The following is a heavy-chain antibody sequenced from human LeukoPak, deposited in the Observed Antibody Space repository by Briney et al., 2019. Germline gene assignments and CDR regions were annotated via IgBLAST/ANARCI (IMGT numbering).Heavy chain of an antibody. D-gene: IGHD3-10*01. CDR1: GGSISSYY. Sequence: SETLSLTCTVSGGSISSYYWSWIRQPPGKGLEWIGYIYYSGSTNYNPSLKSRVTISVDTSKNQFSLKLSSVTAADTAVYYCATRFGELLPNWFDPWGQGTLVTVSS. V-gene: IGHV4-59*12. J-gene: IGHJ5*02. CDR3: ATRFGELLPNWFDP. CDR2: IYYSGST.